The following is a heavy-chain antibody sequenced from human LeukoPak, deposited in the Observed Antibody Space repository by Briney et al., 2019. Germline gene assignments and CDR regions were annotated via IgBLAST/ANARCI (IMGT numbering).Heavy chain of an antibody. V-gene: IGHV3-23*01. CDR2: ISPSGDIT. CDR3: AKVGEAYALPMSEFDY. CDR1: EFHFSTHG. Sequence: GGSLRLSCAASEFHFSTHGMNWVRQAPGKGLEWVSGISPSGDITYYADSVKGRFTISRDNSKNTLYLQMNSLRAEDTAVYYCAKVGEAYALPMSEFDYWGQGTLVTVSS. D-gene: IGHD1-26*01. J-gene: IGHJ4*02.